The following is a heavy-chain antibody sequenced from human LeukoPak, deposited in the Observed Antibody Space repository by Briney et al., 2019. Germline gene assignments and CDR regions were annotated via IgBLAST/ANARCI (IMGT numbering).Heavy chain of an antibody. D-gene: IGHD6-6*01. V-gene: IGHV4-31*03. CDR2: IYNSGTT. CDR1: GGSISSSSYY. CDR3: ARDGGIAARYFDY. J-gene: IGHJ4*02. Sequence: SETLSLTCTVSGGSISSSSYYWNWIRQHPGKGLEWIGYIYNSGTTYYNPSLKSRLTISADTSRNQLSLKLSSVTAADTAVYYCARDGGIAARYFDYWGQGTLVTVSS.